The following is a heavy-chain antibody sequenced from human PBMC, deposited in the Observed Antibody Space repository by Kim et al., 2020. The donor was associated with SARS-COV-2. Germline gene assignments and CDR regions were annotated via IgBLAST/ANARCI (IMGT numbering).Heavy chain of an antibody. V-gene: IGHV4-39*01. CDR2: IYYSGSA. CDR1: GGSISSSSFY. CDR3: ARQRYSSSWHY. J-gene: IGHJ4*02. D-gene: IGHD6-13*01. Sequence: ETLSLTCTVSGGSISSSSFYWGWIRQPPGKGLEWIGSIYYSGSAYYNPSLKSRVTISVDTSKNQFSLKLSSVTAADTAVYYCARQRYSSSWHYWGQGTLVTVSS.